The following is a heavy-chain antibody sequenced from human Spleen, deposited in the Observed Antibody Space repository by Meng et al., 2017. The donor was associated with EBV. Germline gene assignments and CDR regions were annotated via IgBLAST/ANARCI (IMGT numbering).Heavy chain of an antibody. CDR2: IYWDGDK. V-gene: IGHV2-5*02. CDR3: AHRQRSSRWYDFDH. Sequence: QITLKESGPTLVKPTQTLTLTCTFSGVSLTTSGVSVGWIRQPPGKALEWLALIYWDGDKRYSPSLKSRLTITKDTSKNQVVLTMTDMDLGDTATYYCAHRQRSSRWYDFDHWGQGTLVTVSS. CDR1: GVSLTTSGVS. D-gene: IGHD6-13*01. J-gene: IGHJ4*02.